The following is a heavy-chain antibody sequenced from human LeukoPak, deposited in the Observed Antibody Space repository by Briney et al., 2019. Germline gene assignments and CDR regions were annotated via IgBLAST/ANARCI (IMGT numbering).Heavy chain of an antibody. V-gene: IGHV1-69*13. CDR3: ARKLGPYYSDSSGYYDY. CDR2: IIPIFGTA. J-gene: IGHJ4*02. Sequence: VASVKVSCKASGGTFSSYAISWVRQAPGQGLEWMGGIIPIFGTANCAQKFQGRVTITADESTSTAYMELSSLRSEDTAVYYCARKLGPYYSDSSGYYDYWGQGTLVTVSS. CDR1: GGTFSSYA. D-gene: IGHD3-22*01.